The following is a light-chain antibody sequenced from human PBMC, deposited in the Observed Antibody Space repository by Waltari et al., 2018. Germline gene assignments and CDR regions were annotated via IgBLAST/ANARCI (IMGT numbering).Light chain of an antibody. V-gene: IGKV2-28*01. CDR3: MQGQQTFPT. CDR1: QSLVYSYGYNY. J-gene: IGKJ1*01. Sequence: VLTQSPLSLAVTPGEPASISCTSSQSLVYSYGYNYLDWYQQKPGQSPQLLIYLGSRRVSGVPARFSGSGSGTDFTLKISRVEAEDIGVYYCMQGQQTFPTFGQGTKVEIK. CDR2: LGS.